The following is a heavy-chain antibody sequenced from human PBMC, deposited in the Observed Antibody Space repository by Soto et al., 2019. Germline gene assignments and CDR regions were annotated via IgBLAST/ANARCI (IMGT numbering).Heavy chain of an antibody. CDR2: INPHSGDT. CDR1: GYTFIDYY. J-gene: IGHJ4*02. D-gene: IGHD1-26*01. CDR3: ARSGYPGSYHPPAF. V-gene: IGHV1-2*02. Sequence: GASVKVSFKASGYTFIDYYIHWVRQAPGQGLEWVGCINPHSGDTNSPPKFQARVTMTRDTSNSTAYMELKRLYSNDTAVYHCARSGYPGSYHPPAFWGQGTLVTVSS.